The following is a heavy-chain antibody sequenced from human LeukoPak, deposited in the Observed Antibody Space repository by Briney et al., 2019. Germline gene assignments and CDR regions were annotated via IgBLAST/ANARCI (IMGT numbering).Heavy chain of an antibody. Sequence: ASVKVSCKASGYTFITYGINWVRQAPGQGLEWMGWISAYNGDTEYALSLQGRLTMTTDTSTRTAYMELGSLGSDDTAVYYCAREGGFGYDFTGFDYWGQGTLVTVSS. CDR1: GYTFITYG. CDR2: ISAYNGDT. V-gene: IGHV1-18*01. CDR3: AREGGFGYDFTGFDY. J-gene: IGHJ4*02. D-gene: IGHD5-12*01.